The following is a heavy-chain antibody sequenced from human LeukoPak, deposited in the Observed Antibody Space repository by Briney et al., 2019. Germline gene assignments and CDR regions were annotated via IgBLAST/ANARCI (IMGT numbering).Heavy chain of an antibody. V-gene: IGHV1-2*02. CDR2: INPNSGGT. Sequence: ASVKVSCKASGYTFTDDYMHWVRQAPGQWLEWMGWINPNSGGTNYAQNFQGRVTMTRDTSISTAYMELSRLRSDDTAVYYCSVSAEAAGRFDYWGQGTLVTVSS. CDR1: GYTFTDDY. D-gene: IGHD6-13*01. J-gene: IGHJ4*02. CDR3: SVSAEAAGRFDY.